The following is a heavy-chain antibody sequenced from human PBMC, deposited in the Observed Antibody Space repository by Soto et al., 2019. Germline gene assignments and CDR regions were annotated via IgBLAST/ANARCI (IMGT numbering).Heavy chain of an antibody. CDR1: GYTFTSYA. D-gene: IGHD2-2*01. CDR3: ARGRPHACPPDY. J-gene: IGHJ4*02. Sequence: EASVKVSCKASGYTFTSYAMHWVRQAPGQRLEWMGWINAGNGNTKYSQKFQGRVTITRDTSASTAYMELSSLRSEDTAVYYCARGRPHACPPDYWGQGTLVTVSS. V-gene: IGHV1-3*01. CDR2: INAGNGNT.